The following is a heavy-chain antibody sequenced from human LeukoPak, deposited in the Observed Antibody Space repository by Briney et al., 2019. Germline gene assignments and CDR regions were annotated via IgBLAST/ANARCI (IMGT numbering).Heavy chain of an antibody. D-gene: IGHD3-10*01. CDR1: GGSFSGYY. J-gene: IGHJ6*02. CDR3: ERGRVMVYYYYGMDV. CDR2: INHSGST. Sequence: SETLSLTCAVYGGSFSGYYWSWIRQPPGKGLEWIGEINHSGSTNYNPSLKSRVTISVDTSKNQFSLKLSSVTAADTAVYYCERGRVMVYYYYGMDVWGQGTTVTVSS. V-gene: IGHV4-34*01.